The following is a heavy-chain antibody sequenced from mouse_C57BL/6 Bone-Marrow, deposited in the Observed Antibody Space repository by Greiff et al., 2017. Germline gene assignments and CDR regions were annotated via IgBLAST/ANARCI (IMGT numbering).Heavy chain of an antibody. V-gene: IGHV1-64*01. D-gene: IGHD2-2*01. J-gene: IGHJ1*03. CDR3: ARERVTAVGYFDV. CDR1: GYTFTSYW. CDR2: IHPNSGST. Sequence: QVQLQQPGAELVKPGASVKLSCKASGYTFTSYWMHWVKQRPGQGLEWIGMIHPNSGSTNYNEKFKSKATLTVDTSSSTAYMQLSSLPSEDSAVYYWARERVTAVGYFDVWGTGTAVTVSS.